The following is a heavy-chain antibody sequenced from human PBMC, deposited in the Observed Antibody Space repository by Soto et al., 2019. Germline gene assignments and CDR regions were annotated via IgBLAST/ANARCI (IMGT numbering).Heavy chain of an antibody. CDR3: ARDRAIISAPTKEYVFEI. D-gene: IGHD5-12*01. V-gene: IGHV4-59*01. CDR2: IYHSGTA. CDR1: GGTMNYYY. Sequence: SETLSLTCTASGGTMNYYYWRWVRQPPGKGLEWVGYIYHSGTAEYNPSLKSLVTLSADTSKSQFSLKMSSVTAADTVVYYCARDRAIISAPTKEYVFEIWGQGTMVTVSS. J-gene: IGHJ3*02.